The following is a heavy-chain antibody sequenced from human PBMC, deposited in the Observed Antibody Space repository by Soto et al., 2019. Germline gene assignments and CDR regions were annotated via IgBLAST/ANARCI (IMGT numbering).Heavy chain of an antibody. Sequence: QVQLVQSGAEVKKPGASVKVSCTASGYTFTSYGISWVRQAPGQGLEWMGWISAYNGNTNYAQKLQGRVTMTTDTSTSTAYMELRSLRSDDTAMYYCAIIVVVVAATPGGAEIDYWGQGTLVTVSS. CDR3: AIIVVVVAATPGGAEIDY. D-gene: IGHD2-15*01. V-gene: IGHV1-18*01. CDR1: GYTFTSYG. CDR2: ISAYNGNT. J-gene: IGHJ4*02.